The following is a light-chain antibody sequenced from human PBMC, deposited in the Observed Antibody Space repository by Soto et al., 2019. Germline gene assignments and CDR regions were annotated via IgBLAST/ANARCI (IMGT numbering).Light chain of an antibody. Sequence: QSVLTQPPSVSAAPGQTVTISCSGSSSNIENNYVSWYQQFPGTVPKLLIYDNNQRPSGIPDRFSASKSGTSATLGITGRQTGDEADYYCASWDRGLSAVLFGGGTKLTVL. J-gene: IGLJ3*02. CDR1: SSNIENNY. V-gene: IGLV1-51*01. CDR3: ASWDRGLSAVL. CDR2: DNN.